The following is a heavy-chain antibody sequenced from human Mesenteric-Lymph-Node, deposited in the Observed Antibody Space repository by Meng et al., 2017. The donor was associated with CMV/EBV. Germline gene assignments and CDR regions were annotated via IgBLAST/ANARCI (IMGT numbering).Heavy chain of an antibody. J-gene: IGHJ6*02. CDR2: INANSGGT. V-gene: IGHV1-2*02. D-gene: IGHD4-17*01. Sequence: ASVKVSCKASGYTFTDYWMHWVRQAPGQGLEWMGVINANSGGTNSAQKFQGRVTMTRDTSISTAYMELSSLRSEDTAVYYCARDSDYGESYYYGMDVWGQGTTVTVSS. CDR1: GYTFTDYW. CDR3: ARDSDYGESYYYGMDV.